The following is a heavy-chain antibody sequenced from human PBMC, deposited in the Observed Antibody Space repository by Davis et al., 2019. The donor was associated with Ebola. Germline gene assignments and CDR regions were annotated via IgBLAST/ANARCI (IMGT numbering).Heavy chain of an antibody. Sequence: PSETLSLTCTVSGGSVSSGSYYWSWIRQPPGKRLEWIGYIYYSGSTNYNPSLKSRVTISVDTSKNQFSLKLSSVTAADTAVYYCARAYSSSWYDYWGQGTLVTVSS. D-gene: IGHD6-13*01. CDR2: IYYSGST. CDR1: GGSVSSGSYY. CDR3: ARAYSSSWYDY. J-gene: IGHJ4*02. V-gene: IGHV4-61*01.